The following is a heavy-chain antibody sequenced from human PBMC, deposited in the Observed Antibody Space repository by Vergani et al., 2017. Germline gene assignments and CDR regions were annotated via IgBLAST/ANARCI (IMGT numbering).Heavy chain of an antibody. Sequence: QVQLVQSGAEVKKPGASVKVSCKVSGYTLTELSMHWVRQAPGKGLEWMGGFDPEDGETIYAQKFQGRVTMTEDTSTDTAYMELSSLRSEDTAVYYCARILMITFGGVIVTPTWFDPWGQGTLVTVSS. D-gene: IGHD3-16*02. J-gene: IGHJ5*02. CDR3: ARILMITFGGVIVTPTWFDP. CDR2: FDPEDGET. V-gene: IGHV1-24*01. CDR1: GYTLTELS.